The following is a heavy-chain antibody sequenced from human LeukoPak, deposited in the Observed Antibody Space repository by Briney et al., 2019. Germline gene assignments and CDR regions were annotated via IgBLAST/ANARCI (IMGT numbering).Heavy chain of an antibody. CDR1: GGSISSSSYY. D-gene: IGHD2-2*01. CDR3: ARVRGARGVVPAAMPDY. Sequence: SETLSLTCTVSGGSISSSSYYWGWIRQPPGKGLEWIGYIYYSGSTYYNPSLKSRVTISVDTSKNQFSLKLSSVTAADTAVYYCARVRGARGVVPAAMPDYWGQGTLVTVSS. CDR2: IYYSGST. V-gene: IGHV4-61*05. J-gene: IGHJ4*02.